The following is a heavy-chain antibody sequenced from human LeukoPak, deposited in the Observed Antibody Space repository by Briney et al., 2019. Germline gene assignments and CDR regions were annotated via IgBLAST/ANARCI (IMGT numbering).Heavy chain of an antibody. J-gene: IGHJ4*02. D-gene: IGHD2-2*01. CDR3: ARDPVGVPAAISREPPDY. Sequence: GGSLRLSCAASGFTFSSYAMHWVRQAPGKGLEWVAVISYDGSNKYYADSVKGRFTISRDNSKNTLYLQMNSLRAEDTAVYYCARDPVGVPAAISREPPDYWGQGTLVTVSS. CDR2: ISYDGSNK. CDR1: GFTFSSYA. V-gene: IGHV3-30-3*01.